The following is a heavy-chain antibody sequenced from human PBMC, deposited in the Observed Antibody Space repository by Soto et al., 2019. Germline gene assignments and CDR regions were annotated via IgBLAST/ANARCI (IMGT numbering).Heavy chain of an antibody. D-gene: IGHD1-26*01. CDR1: GGSISSSSYF. CDR3: AVGSSGFYYIY. CDR2: IYYTGST. V-gene: IGHV4-39*01. J-gene: IGHJ4*02. Sequence: PSETLSLTCTVSGGSISSSSYFWGWIRQPPGKGLEWIGSIYYTGSTYYNPSVKSRVTISVDTSKNQFSLKLSSVTAADTAVYYCAVGSSGFYYIYWGQGIQVTVSS.